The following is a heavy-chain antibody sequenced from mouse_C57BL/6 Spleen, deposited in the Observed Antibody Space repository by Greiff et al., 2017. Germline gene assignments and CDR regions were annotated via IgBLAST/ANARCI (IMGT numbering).Heavy chain of an antibody. CDR2: ISSGSSTI. Sequence: EVKLEESGGGLVKPGGSLKLSCAASGFTFSDYGMHWVRQAPEKGLEWVAYISSGSSTIYYADTVKGRFTISRDNAKNTLFLQMTSLRSEDTAMYYCARGRDYSNLYYFDYWGQGTTLTVSS. CDR1: GFTFSDYG. CDR3: ARGRDYSNLYYFDY. D-gene: IGHD2-5*01. V-gene: IGHV5-17*01. J-gene: IGHJ2*01.